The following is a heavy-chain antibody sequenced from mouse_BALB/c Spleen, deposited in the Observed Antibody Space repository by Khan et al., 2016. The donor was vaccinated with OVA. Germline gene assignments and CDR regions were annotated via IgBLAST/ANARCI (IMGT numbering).Heavy chain of an antibody. CDR2: IYPGSGNT. CDR3: ARSGTGAFAY. V-gene: IGHV1-77*01. J-gene: IGHJ3*01. CDR1: GYTFTDYY. Sequence: QVQLQQSGAELARPGASVKLSCKASGYTFTDYYLNWVKQRTGQGLEWIGDIYPGSGNTYYNERFKGKATLTADKYSSTAYMQLSSLTSEDAGVYVWARSGTGAFAYWGQGTLVTVAA. D-gene: IGHD4-1*01.